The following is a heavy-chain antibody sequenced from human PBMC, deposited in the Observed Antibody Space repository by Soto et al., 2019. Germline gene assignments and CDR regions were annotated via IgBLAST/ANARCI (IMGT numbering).Heavy chain of an antibody. J-gene: IGHJ5*02. Sequence: QVQLVESGGGLVKPGGSLRLSCAASGFTFRDYYMRWMRQAPGKGLEWVSYISSSGSTTHYADSVKGRFTISRDNAKKSLYLQMNSLRAEDTAVYYCARAPYYYDSGGYQGSWGQGTLVTVSS. CDR3: ARAPYYYDSGGYQGS. CDR2: ISSSGSTT. D-gene: IGHD3-22*01. CDR1: GFTFRDYY. V-gene: IGHV3-11*01.